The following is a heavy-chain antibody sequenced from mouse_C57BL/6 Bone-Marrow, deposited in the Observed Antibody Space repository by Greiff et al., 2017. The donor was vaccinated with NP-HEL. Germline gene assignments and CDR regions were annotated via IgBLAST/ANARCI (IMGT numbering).Heavy chain of an antibody. CDR3: AVGDFDY. Sequence: EVQLVESGGDLVKPGGSLKLSCAASGFTFSSYGMSWVRQTPDKRLEWVATISSGGSYTYYPDSVTGRFTISRDNAKNTLYLQMSSLKSEDTAMYYCAVGDFDYWGQGTTLTVSS. J-gene: IGHJ2*01. CDR1: GFTFSSYG. CDR2: ISSGGSYT. V-gene: IGHV5-6*01.